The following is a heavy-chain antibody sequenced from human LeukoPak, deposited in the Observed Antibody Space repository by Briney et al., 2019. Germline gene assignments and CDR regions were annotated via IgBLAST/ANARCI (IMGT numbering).Heavy chain of an antibody. CDR3: AKDSPGIVGGTGVDY. J-gene: IGHJ4*02. D-gene: IGHD1-26*01. Sequence: PGGSLRLSCAASGFTFSSYGMHWVRQAPGKGLEWVAFIRYDGSNKYYADSVKGRFTISRDNSKNTLYLQMNSLRTEDTAVYYCAKDSPGIVGGTGVDYWGQGTLVTVSS. V-gene: IGHV3-30*02. CDR1: GFTFSSYG. CDR2: IRYDGSNK.